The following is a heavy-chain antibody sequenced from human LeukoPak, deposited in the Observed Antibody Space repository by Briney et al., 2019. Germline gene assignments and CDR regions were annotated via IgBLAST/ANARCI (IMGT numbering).Heavy chain of an antibody. V-gene: IGHV3-7*04. CDR3: ARAKWPVAAGQFDY. CDR2: IKQDGSEK. J-gene: IGHJ4*02. Sequence: GGSLRLSCAASGSTFSRDWMSWVRQAPGKGLGWVANIKQDGSEKNYVDSVKGRFTISRDNAKNSLYLQMNSLRADDTAVYYCARAKWPVAAGQFDYWGQGTLVTVSS. D-gene: IGHD6-13*01. CDR1: GSTFSRDW.